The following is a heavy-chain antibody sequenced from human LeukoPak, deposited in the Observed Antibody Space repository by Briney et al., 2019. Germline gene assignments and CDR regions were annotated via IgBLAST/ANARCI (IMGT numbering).Heavy chain of an antibody. Sequence: GGSLRLSCAASGFIFSHHGMHWVRQAPGQGLEWVADIWSDGTNRFYADSVKGRFTISRDNSQNTVFLQMDSLRVKDTAIYYCARDAQRGFDYSNSLKYWGHGTLVTVSS. CDR2: IWSDGTNR. CDR3: ARDAQRGFDYSNSLKY. J-gene: IGHJ4*01. CDR1: GFIFSHHG. D-gene: IGHD4-11*01. V-gene: IGHV3-33*01.